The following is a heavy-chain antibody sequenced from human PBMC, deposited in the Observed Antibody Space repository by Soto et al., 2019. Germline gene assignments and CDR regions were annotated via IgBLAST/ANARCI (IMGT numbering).Heavy chain of an antibody. CDR1: GGSISSGGYS. CDR3: ARVGYCLSTSCHGMDV. J-gene: IGHJ6*02. D-gene: IGHD2-2*01. CDR2: IYYSGST. V-gene: IGHV4-61*08. Sequence: PSETLSLTCAVSGGSISSGGYSWSWIRKPPGKGLEWIGYIYYSGSTKYNPSLKSRVTISGDTSKNQFSLKLRSVTAADTAVYYCARVGYCLSTSCHGMDVWGQGTTVTVSS.